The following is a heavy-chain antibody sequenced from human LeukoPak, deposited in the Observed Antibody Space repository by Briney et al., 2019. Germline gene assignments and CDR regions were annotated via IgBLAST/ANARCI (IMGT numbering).Heavy chain of an antibody. D-gene: IGHD6-13*01. CDR3: ARHGYSSSWYLGSGFGY. J-gene: IGHJ4*02. CDR2: IYYSGST. Sequence: SETLSLTCTVSGGSISSYYWSWIRQPPGKGLEWIGYIYYSGSTNYNPSLKSRVTISVDTSKNQFSLKLSSVTAADTAVYYCARHGYSSSWYLGSGFGYWGQGTLVTVSS. V-gene: IGHV4-59*08. CDR1: GGSISSYY.